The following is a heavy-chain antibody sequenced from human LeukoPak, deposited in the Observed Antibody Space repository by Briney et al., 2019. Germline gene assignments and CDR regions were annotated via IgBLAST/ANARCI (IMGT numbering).Heavy chain of an antibody. CDR3: ARAYCSGGSCYSGFDY. V-gene: IGHV4-4*07. Sequence: PSETLSLTCSVSGGSISSYYWSWIRQPAGKGLEWIVRIYTSGSTNYNPSLKSRVTMSVDTSKNQFSLKLNSVTAADTAVYYCARAYCSGGSCYSGFDYWGQGTLVTVSS. CDR2: IYTSGST. D-gene: IGHD2-15*01. CDR1: GGSISSYY. J-gene: IGHJ4*02.